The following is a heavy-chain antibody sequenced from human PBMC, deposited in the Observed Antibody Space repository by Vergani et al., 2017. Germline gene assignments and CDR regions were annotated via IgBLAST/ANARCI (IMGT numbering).Heavy chain of an antibody. V-gene: IGHV1-2*04. CDR2: INPNSGGT. D-gene: IGHD6-6*01. CDR1: GFTFSSYG. Sequence: QVQLVESGGGVVQPGRSLRLSCAASGFTFSSYGMHWVRQAPGQGLEWMGWINPNSGGTNYAQKFQGWVTMTRDTSISTAYMELSRLRSDDTAVYYCARAGSSPLGYYYGMDVWGQGTTVTVSS. CDR3: ARAGSSPLGYYYGMDV. J-gene: IGHJ6*02.